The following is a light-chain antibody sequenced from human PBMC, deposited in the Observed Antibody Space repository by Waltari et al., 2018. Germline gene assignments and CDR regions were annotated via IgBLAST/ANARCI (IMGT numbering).Light chain of an antibody. V-gene: IGLV2-8*01. CDR1: TTDLGGYHY. Sequence: QPALTQPPSASGSPGQSVPISCPGTTTDLGGYHYSLWYQPHPGKAPKLIIYEVSKRPSGVPDRFSGSKSGRTASLTVSGLQAEDEADYYCNSYAGSNNFVFGTGTKVTVL. J-gene: IGLJ1*01. CDR3: NSYAGSNNFV. CDR2: EVS.